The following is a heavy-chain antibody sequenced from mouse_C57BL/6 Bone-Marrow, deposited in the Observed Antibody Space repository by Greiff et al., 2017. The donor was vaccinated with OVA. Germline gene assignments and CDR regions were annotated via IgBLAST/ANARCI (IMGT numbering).Heavy chain of an antibody. J-gene: IGHJ4*01. D-gene: IGHD2-5*01. CDR3: ARGDSNYFYAMDY. Sequence: EVKLMESGPELVKPGASVKMSCKASGYTFTDYNMHWVKQSHGKSLEWIGYINPNNGGTSYNQKFKGKATLTVNKSSSTAYMELRSLTSEDSAVYYCARGDSNYFYAMDYWGQGTSVTVSS. CDR1: GYTFTDYN. V-gene: IGHV1-22*01. CDR2: INPNNGGT.